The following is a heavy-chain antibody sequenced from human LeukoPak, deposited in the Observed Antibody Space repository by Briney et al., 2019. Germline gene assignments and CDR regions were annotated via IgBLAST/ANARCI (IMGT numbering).Heavy chain of an antibody. CDR3: ARDRSGSYWGY. Sequence: SETPSLTCTVSGDSISSYYWSWIRQPPGKGLEWIGYIYYSGSTNYNPSLESRVTISLDTSKNQFSLKLSSVTAADTAVYYCARDRSGSYWGYWGQGTLVTVSS. J-gene: IGHJ4*02. CDR1: GDSISSYY. D-gene: IGHD1-26*01. V-gene: IGHV4-59*01. CDR2: IYYSGST.